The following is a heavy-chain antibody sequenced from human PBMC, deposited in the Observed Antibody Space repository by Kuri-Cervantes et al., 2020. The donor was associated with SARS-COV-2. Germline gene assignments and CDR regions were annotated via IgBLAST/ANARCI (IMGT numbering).Heavy chain of an antibody. CDR3: ALHGSRVYDFWSGYSPYYYYMDV. V-gene: IGHV1-18*01. CDR1: GYTFTSYG. J-gene: IGHJ6*03. CDR2: ISAYNGNT. Sequence: ASVKVSCKASGYTFTSYGISWVRQAPGQGLEWMGWISAYNGNTNYAQKFQGRVTMTRDTSTSTVYMELSSLRSEDTAVYYCALHGSRVYDFWSGYSPYYYYMDVWGKGTTVTVSS. D-gene: IGHD3-3*01.